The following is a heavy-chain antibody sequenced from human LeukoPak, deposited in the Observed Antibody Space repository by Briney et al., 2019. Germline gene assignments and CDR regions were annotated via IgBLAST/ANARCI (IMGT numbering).Heavy chain of an antibody. V-gene: IGHV1-69*06. D-gene: IGHD2-15*01. Sequence: SVKVSCKASGGAFSSYVISWVRQAPGQGLEWMGGIIPIFGTADYAQKFQGRLTITADKSTSTAYMELSSLRSEDTAIYYCASATLRCSGGSCYEMDVWGRGTTVTVSS. CDR2: IIPIFGTA. J-gene: IGHJ6*04. CDR3: ASATLRCSGGSCYEMDV. CDR1: GGAFSSYV.